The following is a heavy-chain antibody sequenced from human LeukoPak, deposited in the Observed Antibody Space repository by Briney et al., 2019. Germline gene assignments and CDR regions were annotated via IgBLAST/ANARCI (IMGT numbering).Heavy chain of an antibody. V-gene: IGHV4-34*01. CDR2: INHSGST. D-gene: IGHD2-8*01. CDR1: GGSFSGYY. J-gene: IGHJ6*02. CDR3: ARAPSVRSMDV. Sequence: SETLSLTCAVYGGSFSGYYWSWIRQPPGKGLEWIGEINHSGSTNYNPSLKSRVTISVDTSKNQFSLKLSSVTAADTAVYYCARAPSVRSMDVRGQGTTVTVSS.